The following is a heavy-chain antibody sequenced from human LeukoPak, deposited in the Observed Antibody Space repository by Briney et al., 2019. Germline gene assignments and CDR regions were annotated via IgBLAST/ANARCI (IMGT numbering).Heavy chain of an antibody. V-gene: IGHV3-7*03. J-gene: IGHJ4*02. Sequence: GGSLRLSCVASGFTFSSSWMTWVRQAPGKGLEWVASIREDGSEKTSVDSVKGRFTISRDNAKNSLYLQMDSLRAEDTAVYYCARGDSSVDYWGQGTLVTVSS. D-gene: IGHD6-19*01. CDR2: IREDGSEK. CDR3: ARGDSSVDY. CDR1: GFTFSSSW.